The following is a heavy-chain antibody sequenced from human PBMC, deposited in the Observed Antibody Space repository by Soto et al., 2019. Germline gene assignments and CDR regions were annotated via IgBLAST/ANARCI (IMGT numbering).Heavy chain of an antibody. D-gene: IGHD6-13*01. CDR2: IYFRGST. J-gene: IGHJ4*02. V-gene: IGHV4-59*01. CDR3: ARGSASAGRNLDY. Sequence: SETLSLTCTVSGGSISPYYWSWIRQPPGKGLECIGYIYFRGSTNYNPSLKSRVNISIDTSKNQFSLNLSSVNAADTAVYYCARGSASAGRNLDYWGPGTLVTVSS. CDR1: GGSISPYY.